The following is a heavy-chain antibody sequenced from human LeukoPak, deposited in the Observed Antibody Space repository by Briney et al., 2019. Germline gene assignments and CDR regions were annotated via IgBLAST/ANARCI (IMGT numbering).Heavy chain of an antibody. Sequence: PGGSLRLSCAASGFTASSNYMSWVRQAPGKGLEWVSVIYSGGSTYYADSVKGRFTISRDNSKNTLYLQMNSLRAEDTAVYYCARDLPICSGGSCYTGPFDYWGQGTLVTVSS. CDR1: GFTASSNY. CDR3: ARDLPICSGGSCYTGPFDY. V-gene: IGHV3-53*01. CDR2: IYSGGST. J-gene: IGHJ4*02. D-gene: IGHD2-15*01.